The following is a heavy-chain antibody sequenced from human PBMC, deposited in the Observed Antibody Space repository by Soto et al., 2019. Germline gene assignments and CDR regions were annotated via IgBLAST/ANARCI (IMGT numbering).Heavy chain of an antibody. CDR2: INAGNGNT. CDR1: GYTFTSYA. CDR3: ARGRRYYGSGSCWYFDL. D-gene: IGHD3-10*01. J-gene: IGHJ2*01. V-gene: IGHV1-3*01. Sequence: ASVKVSCKASGYTFTSYAMHWLRQAPGQRLEWMGWINAGNGNTKYSQKFQGRVTITRDTSASTAYMELSSLRSEDTAVYYCARGRRYYGSGSCWYFDLWGRGTLVTVSS.